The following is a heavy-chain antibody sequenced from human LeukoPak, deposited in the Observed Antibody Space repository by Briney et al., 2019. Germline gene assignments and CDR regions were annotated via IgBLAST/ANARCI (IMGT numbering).Heavy chain of an antibody. J-gene: IGHJ5*02. V-gene: IGHV3-48*04. CDR2: ISYSSSTI. CDR3: AKEGADLLWFGDNWFDP. D-gene: IGHD3-10*01. Sequence: GGSLRLSCAASGFTFSSYSMNWARQAPGKGLEWVSYISYSSSTIYYADSVKGRFTIFRDNAKNSLYLQMNSLRAEDTAVYYCAKEGADLLWFGDNWFDPWGQGTLVTVSS. CDR1: GFTFSSYS.